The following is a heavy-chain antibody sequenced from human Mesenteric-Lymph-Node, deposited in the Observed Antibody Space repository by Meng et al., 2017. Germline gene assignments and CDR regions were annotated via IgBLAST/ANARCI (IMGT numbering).Heavy chain of an antibody. D-gene: IGHD1-14*01. J-gene: IGHJ4*02. V-gene: IGHV1-69*10. CDR2: LHPVLNKE. CDR1: GGSFSTYT. Sequence: VQWVQSGGELEKPGSSVKVACKTSGGSFSTYTFSWVRQVPGQGLEWMGGLHPVLNKEKSAPRFQDRVTFTAYETTTTAYMELSSLTFEDMAVYVWARGRGNQPLFDFWGQGTLVTVSS. CDR3: ARGRGNQPLFDF.